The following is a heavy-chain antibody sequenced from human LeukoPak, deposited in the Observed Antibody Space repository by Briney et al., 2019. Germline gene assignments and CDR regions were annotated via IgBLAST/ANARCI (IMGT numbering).Heavy chain of an antibody. CDR2: ISGSGGST. V-gene: IGHV3-23*01. Sequence: GGSLRLSCAASGFTVSSNYMSWVRQAPGKGLEWVSAISGSGGSTYYADSVKGRFTISRDNSKNTLYLQMNSLRAEDTAVYYCAKDLTQTHYYGSGYWGQGTLVTVSS. CDR1: GFTVSSNY. CDR3: AKDLTQTHYYGSGY. D-gene: IGHD3-10*01. J-gene: IGHJ4*02.